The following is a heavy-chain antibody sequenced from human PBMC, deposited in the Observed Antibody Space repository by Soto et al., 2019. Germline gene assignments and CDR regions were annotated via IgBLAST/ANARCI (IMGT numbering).Heavy chain of an antibody. CDR3: ARGLILWFGELSRRGGYYYYMDV. CDR1: GGSFSGYQ. D-gene: IGHD3-10*01. Sequence: QVQLQQWGAGLLKPSETLSLTCAVYGGSFSGYQWSWIRQTPGKGLEWIGEINDSGNINYNPSLRSRVTRLVDTAKEQISLKLSSVTAADSAVYFCARGLILWFGELSRRGGYYYYMDVWGKGTTVTVSS. CDR2: INDSGNI. V-gene: IGHV4-34*01. J-gene: IGHJ6*03.